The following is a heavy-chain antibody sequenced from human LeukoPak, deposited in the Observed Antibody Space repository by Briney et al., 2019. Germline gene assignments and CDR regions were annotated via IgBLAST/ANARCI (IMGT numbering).Heavy chain of an antibody. CDR1: GFTFSSYG. Sequence: GRSLRLSCAASGFTFSSYGMHWVRQAPGKGLEWGAVIWYDGSNKYYADSAKGRFAISRDNSKNTLYLQMNSLRAEDTAVYYCARTPLGYCSSTSCYGAYGMDVWGKGTTVTVSS. CDR2: IWYDGSNK. D-gene: IGHD2-2*01. J-gene: IGHJ6*04. V-gene: IGHV3-33*01. CDR3: ARTPLGYCSSTSCYGAYGMDV.